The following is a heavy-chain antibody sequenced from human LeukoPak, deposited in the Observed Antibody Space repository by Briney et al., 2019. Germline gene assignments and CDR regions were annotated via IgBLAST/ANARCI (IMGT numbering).Heavy chain of an antibody. Sequence: PGGSLRLSCAASGFTFSSYAMSWVRQAPGKGLEWVSGISWNSGSIGYADSVKGRFTISRDNAKNSLYLQMNSLRAEDMALYYCAKDIGGYCSGPFDYWGQGTLVTVSS. D-gene: IGHD2-15*01. J-gene: IGHJ4*02. CDR1: GFTFSSYA. CDR2: ISWNSGSI. V-gene: IGHV3-9*03. CDR3: AKDIGGYCSGPFDY.